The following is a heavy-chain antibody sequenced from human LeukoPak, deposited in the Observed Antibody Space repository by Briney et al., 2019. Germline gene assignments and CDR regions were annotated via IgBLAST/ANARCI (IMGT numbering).Heavy chain of an antibody. D-gene: IGHD3-22*01. V-gene: IGHV3-74*01. CDR1: GFTFSSYW. CDR2: IKGDGSDT. CDR3: ASVKLYYYDSSGYYDY. J-gene: IGHJ4*02. Sequence: QPGGSLRLSCAASGFTFSSYWMHWVRQTPGKGLVWVSRIKGDGSDTLYADSVKGRFTITRDNAKNSLYLQMNSLRAEDTAVSYCASVKLYYYDSSGYYDYWGQGTLVTVSS.